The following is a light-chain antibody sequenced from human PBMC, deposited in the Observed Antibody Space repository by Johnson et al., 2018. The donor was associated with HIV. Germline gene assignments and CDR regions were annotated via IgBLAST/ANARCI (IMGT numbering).Light chain of an antibody. CDR1: ISNIESYF. V-gene: IGLV1-51*02. Sequence: QSVLTQPPSVSAAPGQRVNISCSGNISNIESYFVSWYQQLPGAAPTLLIYEDNKRPSGIPDRFSGSKSGATATLGITGLQTGDEADYYCGTWDSSLSGGLYVFGSGTRVTVL. J-gene: IGLJ1*01. CDR2: EDN. CDR3: GTWDSSLSGGLYV.